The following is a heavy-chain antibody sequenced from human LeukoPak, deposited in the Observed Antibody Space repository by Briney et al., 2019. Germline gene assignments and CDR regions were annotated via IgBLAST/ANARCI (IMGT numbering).Heavy chain of an antibody. CDR2: ISYDGSNK. J-gene: IGHJ4*02. CDR3: ASSGSGYYPIDY. CDR1: GFTFSSYA. V-gene: IGHV3-30-3*01. Sequence: PGGSLRLSCAASGFTFSSYAMHWVRQAPSKGLEWVAVISYDGSNKYYADSVRGRFTISRDNSKNTLYLQMNSLRAEDTAVYYCASSGSGYYPIDYWGQGTLVTVSS. D-gene: IGHD3-22*01.